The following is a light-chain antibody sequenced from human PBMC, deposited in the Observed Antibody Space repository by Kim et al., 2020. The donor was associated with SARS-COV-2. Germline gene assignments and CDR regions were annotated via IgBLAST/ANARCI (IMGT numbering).Light chain of an antibody. CDR2: GAS. CDR3: QQYGSSPRT. Sequence: SPGKRATLSCRASQGISSSYLAWYQQKPGQAPRLLIFGASSRSTGIPDRFSGSGSGTDFTLTISRLEPEDFAVYYCQQYGSSPRTFGQGTKVDIK. V-gene: IGKV3-20*01. CDR1: QGISSSY. J-gene: IGKJ1*01.